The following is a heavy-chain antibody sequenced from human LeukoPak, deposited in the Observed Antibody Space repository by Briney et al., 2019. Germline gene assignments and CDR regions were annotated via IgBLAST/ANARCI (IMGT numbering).Heavy chain of an antibody. CDR3: ARGDYYGSGTYYKRPERIHYFDY. V-gene: IGHV3-48*03. D-gene: IGHD3-10*01. Sequence: PGGSLRLSCVASGFTFNTYEMNWVRQAPGKGLEWVSYISTTGGTIYYADSVKGRFTISRDNAKNSLYLQVNSLRAEDTAVYYCARGDYYGSGTYYKRPERIHYFDYWGQGTLVTVSS. CDR2: ISTTGGTI. J-gene: IGHJ4*02. CDR1: GFTFNTYE.